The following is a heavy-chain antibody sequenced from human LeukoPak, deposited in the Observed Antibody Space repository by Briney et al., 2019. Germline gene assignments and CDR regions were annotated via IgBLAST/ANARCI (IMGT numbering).Heavy chain of an antibody. Sequence: GGSLRLSCAASGFTFGTYEMNWVRQAPGKGLEWVSYISGGGETRYYADSVKGRFTIYRDNGKNSLYLQMNSLRAEDTAVCFCARHASGGNLPFDYWGQGTQVTASS. J-gene: IGHJ4*02. V-gene: IGHV3-48*03. CDR2: ISGGGETR. CDR1: GFTFGTYE. CDR3: ARHASGGNLPFDY. D-gene: IGHD4-23*01.